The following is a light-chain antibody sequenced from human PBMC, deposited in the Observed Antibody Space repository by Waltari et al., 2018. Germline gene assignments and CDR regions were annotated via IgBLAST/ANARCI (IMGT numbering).Light chain of an antibody. V-gene: IGKV3-11*01. CDR2: DAS. CDR3: QQRSSWPYT. CDR1: QSVSSY. J-gene: IGKJ2*01. Sequence: EIVLTQSPATVSLSPGERATLSCRASQSVSSYLAWYQQKPGQAPRLLIYDASNRATGIPARFSASGSGTDFTLTLSSLEPEDFAVYYCQQRSSWPYTFGQGTKLEIK.